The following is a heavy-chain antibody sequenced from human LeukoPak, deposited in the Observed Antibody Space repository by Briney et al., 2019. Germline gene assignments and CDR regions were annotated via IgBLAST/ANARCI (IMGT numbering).Heavy chain of an antibody. D-gene: IGHD3-22*01. J-gene: IGHJ4*02. CDR2: IYHSGST. CDR3: ARAPYDSSGYYPFDY. CDR1: GGSISSGGYS. Sequence: SETLSLTCAVSGGSISSGGYSWSWIRQPPGEGLEWIGYIYHSGSTYYNPSLKSRVTISVDRSKNQFSLKLSSVTAADTAVYYCARAPYDSSGYYPFDYWGQGTLVTVSS. V-gene: IGHV4-30-2*01.